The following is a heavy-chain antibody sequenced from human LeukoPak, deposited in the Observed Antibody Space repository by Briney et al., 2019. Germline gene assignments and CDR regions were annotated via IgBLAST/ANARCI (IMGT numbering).Heavy chain of an antibody. CDR2: INGIGTSL. Sequence: PGGSLRLSCAASGFSFDFSGYAMSWVRQAPGKGLEWVSGINGIGTSLYYADSVKGRFTISRDNSDNTLYLQMNSLRAEDTAVYYCSKGLGLSYWYLDLWGRGTLVTVSS. J-gene: IGHJ2*01. V-gene: IGHV3-23*05. CDR3: SKGLGLSYWYLDL. D-gene: IGHD1-26*01. CDR1: GFSFDFSGYA.